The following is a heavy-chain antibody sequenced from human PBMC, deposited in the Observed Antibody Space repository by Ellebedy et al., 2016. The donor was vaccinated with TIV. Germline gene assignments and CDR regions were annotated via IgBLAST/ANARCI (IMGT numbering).Heavy chain of an antibody. CDR2: ISSNGGST. CDR3: ARDLAVTDGIGGGFDL. Sequence: PGGSLRLSCAASGFTFSSYAMHWVRQAPGKGLEYVSAISSNGGSTYYANSVKGRFTISRDNSKNTLYLQMGSLRAEDMAVYYCARDLAVTDGIGGGFDLWGRGTLVTVSS. CDR1: GFTFSSYA. V-gene: IGHV3-64*01. D-gene: IGHD3-16*01. J-gene: IGHJ2*01.